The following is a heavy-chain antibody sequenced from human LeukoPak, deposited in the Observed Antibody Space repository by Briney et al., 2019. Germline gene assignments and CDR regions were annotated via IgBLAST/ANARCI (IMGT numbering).Heavy chain of an antibody. Sequence: GGSLRLSCAASGFTFSSYAMHWVRQAPGKGLEWVAVISYDGSNKYYADSVKGRFTISRDNSKNTLYLQMNSLRAEDTAVYYCARVRTRWELHAGVFDYWGQGTLVTVSS. CDR3: ARVRTRWELHAGVFDY. V-gene: IGHV3-30-3*01. D-gene: IGHD1-26*01. J-gene: IGHJ4*02. CDR2: ISYDGSNK. CDR1: GFTFSSYA.